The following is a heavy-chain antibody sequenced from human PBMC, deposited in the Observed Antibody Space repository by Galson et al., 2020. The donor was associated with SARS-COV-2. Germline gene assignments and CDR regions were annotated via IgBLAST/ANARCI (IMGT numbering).Heavy chain of an antibody. CDR3: ARGGDSSGSGMDV. J-gene: IGHJ6*02. V-gene: IGHV1-18*04. Sequence: ASVKVSCKASGYTFITYGISWVRQAPGQGLEWMGWISAYYANTNYAQKFQGRVTMTTDTSTSTAYMELRSLRSDDTAVYYCARGGDSSGSGMDVWGQGTTVTVYS. D-gene: IGHD3-22*01. CDR1: GYTFITYG. CDR2: ISAYYANT.